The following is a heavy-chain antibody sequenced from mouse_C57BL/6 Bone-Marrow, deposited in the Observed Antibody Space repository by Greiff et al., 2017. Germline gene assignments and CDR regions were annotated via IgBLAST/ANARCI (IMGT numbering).Heavy chain of an antibody. CDR3: TSRYYGSIYYVDD. V-gene: IGHV1-15*01. J-gene: IGHJ2*01. CDR1: GYTFTDYE. Sequence: QVKLQQSGAELVRPGASVTLSCKASGYTFTDYEMHWVKQTPVNGLEWIGDIDPETGGTAYHQKFKGKAILTADKSSSTAYMELRSLTSEDSAVYYCTSRYYGSIYYVDDWGQGTTLTVSS. D-gene: IGHD1-1*01. CDR2: IDPETGGT.